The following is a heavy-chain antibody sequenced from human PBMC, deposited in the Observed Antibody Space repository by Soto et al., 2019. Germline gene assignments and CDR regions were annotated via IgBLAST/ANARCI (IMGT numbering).Heavy chain of an antibody. CDR3: ARGSGEMATIFAEYYFHY. V-gene: IGHV1-2*04. CDR2: INPNSGGT. D-gene: IGHD5-12*01. Sequence: ASVKVSCKASGYTFTGYYMHWVRQAPGQGLEWMGWINPNSGGTNYAQKFQGWVTMTRDTSISTAYMELSRLRSDDTAVYYCARGSGEMATIFAEYYFHYWGQGTLVTVSS. CDR1: GYTFTGYY. J-gene: IGHJ4*02.